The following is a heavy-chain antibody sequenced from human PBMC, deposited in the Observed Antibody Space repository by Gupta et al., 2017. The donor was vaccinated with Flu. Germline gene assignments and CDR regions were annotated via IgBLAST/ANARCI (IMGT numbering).Heavy chain of an antibody. Sequence: SISSRSYYWSWIRQPPGKALEWMGYVSYSGSTYDNPSLKSRVTMSVDTSKNQFSLKLNSVTAADSAIYYCARVWAYNWNYGRAFDIWGQGAMVAVSS. CDR2: VSYSGST. CDR3: ARVWAYNWNYGRAFDI. D-gene: IGHD1-7*01. CDR1: SISSRSYY. V-gene: IGHV4-30-4*01. J-gene: IGHJ3*02.